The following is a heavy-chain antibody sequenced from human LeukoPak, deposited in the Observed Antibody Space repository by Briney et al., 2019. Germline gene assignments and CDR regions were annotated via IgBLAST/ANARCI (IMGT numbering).Heavy chain of an antibody. Sequence: PGGSLRLSCAASGFTFSSYAMSWVRQTAGKGLEWVSSISSSGGSTYYADSVKGRFTISRDYSKNTLYLQTNSLRAEDTAVYYCAKDLYTYGTTPLDYWGQGTLVTVSS. D-gene: IGHD5-18*01. CDR3: AKDLYTYGTTPLDY. CDR1: GFTFSSYA. V-gene: IGHV3-23*01. CDR2: ISSSGGST. J-gene: IGHJ4*02.